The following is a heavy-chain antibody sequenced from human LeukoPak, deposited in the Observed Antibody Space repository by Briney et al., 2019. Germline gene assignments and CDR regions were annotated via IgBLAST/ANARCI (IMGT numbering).Heavy chain of an antibody. V-gene: IGHV3-33*01. D-gene: IGHD2-15*01. CDR3: ARDEKVVPDYYYYGMDV. Sequence: GGSLRLSCAASGFTFSSYGMHWVRQAPGKGLEGVAVIWYDGSNKYYADSVKGRFTISRDNSKNTLYLQMNSLRAEDTAVYYCARDEKVVPDYYYYGMDVWGQGTTVTVSS. CDR1: GFTFSSYG. J-gene: IGHJ6*02. CDR2: IWYDGSNK.